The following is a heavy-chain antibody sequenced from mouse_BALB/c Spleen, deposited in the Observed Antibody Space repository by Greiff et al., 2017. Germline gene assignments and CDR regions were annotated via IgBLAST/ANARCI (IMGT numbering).Heavy chain of an antibody. J-gene: IGHJ4*01. Sequence: EVKLMESGGGLVQPGGSLKLSCAASGFTFSSYTMSWVRQTPEKRLEWVAYISNGGGSTYYPDTVKGRFTISRDNAKNTLYLQMSSLKSEDTAMYYCARRKAAYGMDYWGQGTSVTVSS. V-gene: IGHV5-12-2*01. CDR1: GFTFSSYT. CDR3: ARRKAAYGMDY. CDR2: ISNGGGST.